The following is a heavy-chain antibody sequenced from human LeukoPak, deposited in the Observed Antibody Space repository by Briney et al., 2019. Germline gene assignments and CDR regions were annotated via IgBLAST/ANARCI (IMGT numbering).Heavy chain of an antibody. CDR2: IFYSGST. V-gene: IGHV4-59*01. CDR3: ARYHSRSHEGWIDP. J-gene: IGHJ5*02. D-gene: IGHD3-10*01. CDR1: GGSFNTYY. Sequence: SETLSLTCTVSGGSFNTYYWTWIRQPPGKGLEWIGDIFYSGSTNYNPSLKSRVTISLDTSKNHFSLKLSSVTAADTAIYYCARYHSRSHEGWIDPWGQGALDTVSS.